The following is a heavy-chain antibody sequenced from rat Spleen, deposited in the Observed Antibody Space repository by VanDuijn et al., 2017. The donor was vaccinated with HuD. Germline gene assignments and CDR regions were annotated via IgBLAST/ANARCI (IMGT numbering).Heavy chain of an antibody. V-gene: IGHV5-22*01. D-gene: IGHD1-11*01. CDR1: GFTFTDYY. CDR2: IHYEGIGT. CDR3: ARPTEGIAWFAY. Sequence: EVQLVESGGGLVQPGGSMKLSCAASGFTFTDYYMAWVRQAPRKGLEWVASIHYEGIGTYYGDAVKGRFTISRDNAKSTLYLQMNSLRSEDTAIYYCARPTEGIAWFAYWGQGTLVTVSS. J-gene: IGHJ3*01.